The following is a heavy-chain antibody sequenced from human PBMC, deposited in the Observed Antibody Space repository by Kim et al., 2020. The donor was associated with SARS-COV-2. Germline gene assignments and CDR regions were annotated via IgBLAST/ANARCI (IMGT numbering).Heavy chain of an antibody. Sequence: SVKVSCKASGGTFSSYTISWVRQAPGQGLEWMGRIIPILGIANYAQKFQGRVTITADKSTSTAYMELSSLRSEDTAVYYCARVDSNPNNYYYYGMDVWGQGTTVTVSS. CDR1: GGTFSSYT. J-gene: IGHJ6*02. CDR2: IIPILGIA. CDR3: ARVDSNPNNYYYYGMDV. D-gene: IGHD4-4*01. V-gene: IGHV1-69*02.